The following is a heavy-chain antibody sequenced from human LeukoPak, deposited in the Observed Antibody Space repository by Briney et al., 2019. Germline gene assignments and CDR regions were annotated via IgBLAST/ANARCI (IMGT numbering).Heavy chain of an antibody. CDR3: ARAHPDYTPRRHYFDY. J-gene: IGHJ4*02. CDR2: ISAYNGNT. D-gene: IGHD4-11*01. V-gene: IGHV1-18*01. Sequence: ASVKVSCKASGYTFTSYGITWVRQAPGQGLECMGWISAYNGNTNYAQKFQGRVTMTTDTSTSTAYMELRSLRSDDTAVYYCARAHPDYTPRRHYFDYWGQGTLVTVSS. CDR1: GYTFTSYG.